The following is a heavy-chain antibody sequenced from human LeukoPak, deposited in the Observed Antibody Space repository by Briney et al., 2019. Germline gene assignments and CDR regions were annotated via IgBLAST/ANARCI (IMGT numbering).Heavy chain of an antibody. D-gene: IGHD3-9*01. V-gene: IGHV3-21*01. J-gene: IGHJ4*02. Sequence: PGGSLRLSCAASGLTFSSYSMNWVRQAPGKGLEWVSSISSSSSYIYYADSVKGRFTISRDNAKNSLYLQMNSLRAEDTAVYYCARCDILTGYYLIGPHFDYWGQGTLVTVSS. CDR2: ISSSSSYI. CDR3: ARCDILTGYYLIGPHFDY. CDR1: GLTFSSYS.